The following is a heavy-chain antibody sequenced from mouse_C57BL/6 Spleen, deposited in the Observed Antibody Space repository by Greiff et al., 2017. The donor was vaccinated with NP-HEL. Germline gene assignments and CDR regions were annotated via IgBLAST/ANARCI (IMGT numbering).Heavy chain of an antibody. V-gene: IGHV1-82*01. CDR2: IYPGDGDT. CDR3: ASSDGYAWFAY. CDR1: GYTFSNSW. D-gene: IGHD2-2*01. J-gene: IGHJ3*01. Sequence: VQVVESGPELVKPGASVKISCKASGYTFSNSWMNWVKQRPGKGLEWIGRIYPGDGDTNYNGKFKGKATLTADKSSSTAYMQLSSLTSEDSAVYFCASSDGYAWFAYWGQGTLVTVSA.